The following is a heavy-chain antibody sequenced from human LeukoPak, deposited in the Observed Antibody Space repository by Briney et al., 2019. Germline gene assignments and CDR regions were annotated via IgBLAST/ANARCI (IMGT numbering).Heavy chain of an antibody. CDR1: GYTFTAFY. Sequence: ASVKVSCKASGYTFTAFYMHWVRQAPGQGLEWMGWINTNTGNPTYAQGFTGRFVFSLDTSVSTAYLQISSLKAEDTAVYYCAREEWLDTRPFDYWGQETLVTVSS. J-gene: IGHJ4*02. V-gene: IGHV7-4-1*02. CDR3: AREEWLDTRPFDY. CDR2: INTNTGNP. D-gene: IGHD6-19*01.